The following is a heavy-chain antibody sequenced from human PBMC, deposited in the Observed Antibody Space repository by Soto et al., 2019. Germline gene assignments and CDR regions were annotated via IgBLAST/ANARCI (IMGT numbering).Heavy chain of an antibody. CDR3: AKDGGYCSSTSCLSWFDP. D-gene: IGHD2-2*01. Sequence: GGSLRLSCAASGFTFSSYAMSWVRQAPGKGLEWVSAISGSGGSTYYADSVEGRFTISRDNSKNPLYLQMNSLRAEDTAVYYCAKDGGYCSSTSCLSWFDPWGQGTLVTVSS. CDR2: ISGSGGST. J-gene: IGHJ5*02. CDR1: GFTFSSYA. V-gene: IGHV3-23*01.